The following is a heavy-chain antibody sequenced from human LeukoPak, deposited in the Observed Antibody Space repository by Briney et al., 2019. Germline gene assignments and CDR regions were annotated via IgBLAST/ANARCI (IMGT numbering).Heavy chain of an antibody. V-gene: IGHV1-18*01. Sequence: ASVKVSCKASGYTFTSYGISWVRQAPGQGLEWMGWISAYNGNTNYAQKLQGRVTITADKSTSTAYMELSSLRSEDTAVYYCVRSLSGYAFPYFDYWGQGTLVTVSS. D-gene: IGHD5-12*01. J-gene: IGHJ4*02. CDR3: VRSLSGYAFPYFDY. CDR2: ISAYNGNT. CDR1: GYTFTSYG.